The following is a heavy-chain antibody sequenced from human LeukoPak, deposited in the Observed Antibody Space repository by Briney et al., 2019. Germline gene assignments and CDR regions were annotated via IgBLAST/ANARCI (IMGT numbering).Heavy chain of an antibody. V-gene: IGHV3-23*01. J-gene: IGHJ4*02. D-gene: IGHD4-23*01. CDR2: ISGSGGST. Sequence: GGSLRLSCAASGFTFSSYAMSWVRQAPGKGLEWVSAISGSGGSTYYADSVKGRFTISRDNSKNTLYLQMNSLRAEDTAVYYCAKDHPDYGGNSEGLFDYWGQGTLVTVSS. CDR3: AKDHPDYGGNSEGLFDY. CDR1: GFTFSSYA.